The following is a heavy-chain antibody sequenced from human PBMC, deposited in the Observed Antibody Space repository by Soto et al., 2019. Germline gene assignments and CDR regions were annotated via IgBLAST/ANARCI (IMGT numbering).Heavy chain of an antibody. Sequence: EVQLVESGGGLVQPGGSLRLSCAASGFTFSDYWMSWVRQAPGKGLECVANIKRDGSEKYYVDPVKGRVTISRDNAKNSLYLQMNSLRAEDTAVYYCATSMGRGGNDYWGQGNLVTVSS. CDR2: IKRDGSEK. D-gene: IGHD3-10*01. J-gene: IGHJ4*02. V-gene: IGHV3-7*05. CDR1: GFTFSDYW. CDR3: ATSMGRGGNDY.